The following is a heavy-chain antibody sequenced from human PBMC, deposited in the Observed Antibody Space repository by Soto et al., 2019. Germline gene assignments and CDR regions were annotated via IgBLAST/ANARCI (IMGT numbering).Heavy chain of an antibody. CDR2: IYYSGST. D-gene: IGHD6-25*01. CDR3: ARGIRLSGSYYYGMDV. CDR1: GGSISSYY. Sequence: SETLSLTCTVSGGSISSYYWSWIRQPPGKGLEWIGYIYYSGSTNYNPSLKSRVTISVDTSKNQFSLKLSSVTAADTAVYYCARGIRLSGSYYYGMDVWGQGTTVTVSS. J-gene: IGHJ6*02. V-gene: IGHV4-59*01.